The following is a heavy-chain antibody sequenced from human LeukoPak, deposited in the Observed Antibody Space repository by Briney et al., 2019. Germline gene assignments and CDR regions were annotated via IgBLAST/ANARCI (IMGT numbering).Heavy chain of an antibody. J-gene: IGHJ5*02. CDR1: GFAFSSYG. CDR3: AKEGGHYDSSGYSHEFA. CDR2: ISYDGSNK. V-gene: IGHV3-30*18. Sequence: GGSLRLSCAASGFAFSSYGMHWVRQAPGKGLEWVAVISYDGSNKYYADSMKGRFTISRDNSKNTLYLQMNSLRAEDTAVYYCAKEGGHYDSSGYSHEFAWGQGTLVTVSS. D-gene: IGHD3-22*01.